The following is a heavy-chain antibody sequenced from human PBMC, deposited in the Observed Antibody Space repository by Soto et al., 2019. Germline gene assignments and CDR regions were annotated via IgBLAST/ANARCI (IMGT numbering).Heavy chain of an antibody. D-gene: IGHD1-20*01. CDR1: GASISSSSYH. Sequence: SETLSLTCSVSGASISSSSYHWVWIRQPPGKGLEWIASLPYSGNSFYNASLKSRVSISVDRSKNQLSLNVTSVTAADTAVYYCARQITTYFGLDYWGQGTLVTVSS. V-gene: IGHV4-39*01. J-gene: IGHJ4*02. CDR2: LPYSGNS. CDR3: ARQITTYFGLDY.